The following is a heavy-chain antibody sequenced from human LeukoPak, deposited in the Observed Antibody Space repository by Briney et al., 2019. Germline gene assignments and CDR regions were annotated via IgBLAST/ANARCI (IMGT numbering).Heavy chain of an antibody. CDR3: ASTTRRANDAFDI. CDR2: IYHSGTI. J-gene: IGHJ3*02. Sequence: PSETLSLTCTVSGYSISSGYYWGWIRQPPGKGLEWLASIYHSGTIYYNPSLKSRVTISVDTSKNQFSLKLSSVTAADTAVYYCASTTRRANDAFDIWGQGTMVTVSS. V-gene: IGHV4-38-2*02. CDR1: GYSISSGYY. D-gene: IGHD1-14*01.